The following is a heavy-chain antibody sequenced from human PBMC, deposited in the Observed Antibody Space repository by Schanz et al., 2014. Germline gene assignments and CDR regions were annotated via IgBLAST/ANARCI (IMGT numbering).Heavy chain of an antibody. D-gene: IGHD1-1*01. CDR2: IASGGSHT. CDR1: GITFSDYA. J-gene: IGHJ6*02. CDR3: TKNWKDDQKVVRPGWSDGMDV. V-gene: IGHV3-23*01. Sequence: EVQLLESGGALEQPGGSLRLSCAASGITFSDYAMSWVRQAPGKGLEWVSTIASGGSHTFYADSVTGRFTISGDNSKKTLLLQMNSVRVEDTATYYCTKNWKDDQKVVRPGWSDGMDVWGQGTTVTVSS.